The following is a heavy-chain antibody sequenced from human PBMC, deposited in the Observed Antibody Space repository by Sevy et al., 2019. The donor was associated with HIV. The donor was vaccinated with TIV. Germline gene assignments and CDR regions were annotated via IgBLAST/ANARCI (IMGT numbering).Heavy chain of an antibody. CDR1: GDSVSSNSAA. CDR2: TYYRSKWYN. CDR3: AREARLNYYDSSGYVVDAFDI. V-gene: IGHV6-1*01. D-gene: IGHD3-22*01. Sequence: KQSQTLSLTCAISGDSVSSNSAAWNWIRQSPSRGLEWLGRTYYRSKWYNDYAVSVKSRITINPDTSKNQFSLQLNSVTPEDTAVYYCAREARLNYYDSSGYVVDAFDIWGQGTMVTVSS. J-gene: IGHJ3*02.